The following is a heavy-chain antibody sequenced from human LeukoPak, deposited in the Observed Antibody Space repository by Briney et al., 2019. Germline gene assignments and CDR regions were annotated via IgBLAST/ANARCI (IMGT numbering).Heavy chain of an antibody. V-gene: IGHV3-74*01. Sequence: RGSLRLSCGASGFTLRNYWMHWVRHATGKGLVWVSRINSDGTMTNYADSVKGRFTISRDNAKNTLHLQMNSLRAEDTAVYYCARGLAVAGNCMDVWGQGTTVTVSS. J-gene: IGHJ6*02. CDR2: INSDGTMT. CDR3: ARGLAVAGNCMDV. CDR1: GFTLRNYW. D-gene: IGHD6-19*01.